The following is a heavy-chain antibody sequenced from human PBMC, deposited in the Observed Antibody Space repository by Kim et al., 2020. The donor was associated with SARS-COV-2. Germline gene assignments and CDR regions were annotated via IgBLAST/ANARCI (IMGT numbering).Heavy chain of an antibody. CDR3: ARAPYSYGYFLDY. V-gene: IGHV3-33*08. D-gene: IGHD5-18*01. CDR1: GFTFSSYG. CDR2: IWYDGSNK. J-gene: IGHJ4*02. Sequence: GGSLRLSCAASGFTFSSYGMHWVRQAPGKGLEWVAVIWYDGSNKYYADSVKGRFTISRDNSKNTLYLQMNSLRAEDTAVYYCARAPYSYGYFLDYWGQGTLVTVSS.